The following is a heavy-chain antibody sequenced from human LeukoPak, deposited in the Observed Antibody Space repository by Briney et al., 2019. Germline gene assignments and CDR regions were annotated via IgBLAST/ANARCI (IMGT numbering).Heavy chain of an antibody. D-gene: IGHD3-10*01. CDR3: ARGRTQAYGSGTYSDY. Sequence: PGGSLRLSGAASGFTFSSYAMHWVRQAPGKGLEYVSAISSNGGRTYYANSVKGRFTISRDNSKNTLFLQMGSLRDEDMGVYYCARGRTQAYGSGTYSDYWGQGTLVTVSS. CDR2: ISSNGGRT. J-gene: IGHJ4*02. V-gene: IGHV3-64*01. CDR1: GFTFSSYA.